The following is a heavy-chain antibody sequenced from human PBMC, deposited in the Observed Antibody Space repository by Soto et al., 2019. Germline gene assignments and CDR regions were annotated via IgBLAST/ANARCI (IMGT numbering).Heavy chain of an antibody. CDR1: GGTSTRYA. V-gene: IGHV1-69*06. D-gene: IGHD3-3*01. CDR3: NRGSECDFWSGYL. J-gene: IGHJ4*02. Sequence: QERLVQSGAEVRKPWSSVKVSCQFTGGTSTRYAINLVRQSPGQGLEWMGVIVPMFGTSKYAQKFQGRVTITADTLTNIACMELRGLRAEDTPGYYCNRGSECDFWSGYLWGQGTLVSVSS. CDR2: IVPMFGTS.